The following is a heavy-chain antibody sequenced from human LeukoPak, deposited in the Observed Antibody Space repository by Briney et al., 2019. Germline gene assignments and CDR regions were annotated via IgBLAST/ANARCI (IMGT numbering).Heavy chain of an antibody. V-gene: IGHV5-51*01. CDR1: GYSFTSYW. D-gene: IGHD5-24*01. J-gene: IGHJ5*02. Sequence: GESLKISCKGSGYSFTSYWIGWVRQMPGKGLEWMGIIYPGDSDTRYSPSFQGQVTISADKSISTAYLQWSSLKASDTAMYYCAREVGWLQWGYNWFDPWGQGTLVTVSS. CDR2: IYPGDSDT. CDR3: AREVGWLQWGYNWFDP.